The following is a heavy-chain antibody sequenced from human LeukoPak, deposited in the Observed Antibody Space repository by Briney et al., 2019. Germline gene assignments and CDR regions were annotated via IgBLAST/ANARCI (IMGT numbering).Heavy chain of an antibody. Sequence: PSETLSLTCSVSTGSLSNNYWSWIRQPVGKGLEWIGRIYPSGNTNYNSSLKSRVTMSVDTSKKQFSLRLSSVTAADTAVYYCARGYVYCTGGHRYTGFDYWGQGTLVTVSS. D-gene: IGHD2-8*02. CDR1: TGSLSNNY. CDR2: IYPSGNT. CDR3: ARGYVYCTGGHRYTGFDY. J-gene: IGHJ4*02. V-gene: IGHV4-4*07.